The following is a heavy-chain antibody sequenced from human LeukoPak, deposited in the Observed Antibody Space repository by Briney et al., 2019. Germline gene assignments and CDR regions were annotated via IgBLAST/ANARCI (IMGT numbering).Heavy chain of an antibody. CDR3: ARLRGSRRDLLDFDY. V-gene: IGHV3-30*02. J-gene: IGHJ4*02. CDR1: GFTFSSYG. CDR2: IRYDGSNE. Sequence: PGGSLRLSCVASGFTFSSYGMHWVRQAPGKGLEWVAFIRYDGSNEHFADSVKGRFTISRDNSRNTLYLQVNSLTVEDTAIYYCARLRGSRRDLLDFDYWGQGTLVTVSS. D-gene: IGHD4-17*01.